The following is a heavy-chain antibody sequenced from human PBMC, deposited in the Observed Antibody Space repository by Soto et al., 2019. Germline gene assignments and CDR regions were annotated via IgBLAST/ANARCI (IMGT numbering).Heavy chain of an antibody. Sequence: QLQLVQSGAEVKKPGSSVKVSCKASGGAFSSYGVNWVRQAPGEGLEWMGGIIPVVGTANYAQKFQGRVTTTEDESTGTADMELSSLRAEDTAINYCVRRVGSFYGMDVWGQGSTVTVSS. D-gene: IGHD3-10*01. V-gene: IGHV1-69*01. J-gene: IGHJ6*01. CDR2: IIPVVGTA. CDR3: VRRVGSFYGMDV. CDR1: GGAFSSYG.